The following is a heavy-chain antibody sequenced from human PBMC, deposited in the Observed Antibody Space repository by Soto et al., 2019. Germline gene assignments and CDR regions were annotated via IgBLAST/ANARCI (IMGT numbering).Heavy chain of an antibody. CDR3: AREGSPYSSGWYYFDY. D-gene: IGHD6-19*01. CDR2: IWYDGSNK. Sequence: QVQLVESGGGVVQPGRSLRLSCAASGFTFSSYGMHWVRQAPGKGLEWVAVIWYDGSNKYYADSVKGRFTISRDNSKNTLYLQMNSLRAEDTAVYYCAREGSPYSSGWYYFDYWGQGTLVTVSS. CDR1: GFTFSSYG. V-gene: IGHV3-33*01. J-gene: IGHJ4*02.